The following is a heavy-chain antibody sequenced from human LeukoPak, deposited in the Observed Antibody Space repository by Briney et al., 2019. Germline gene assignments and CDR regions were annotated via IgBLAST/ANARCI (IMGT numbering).Heavy chain of an antibody. Sequence: ASVKVSCKASGYTFTSYDINWVRQATGQGLEWMGWKNPNSGNSGSAQKFQDRVTMTRNTSISTAYMELSSLGSEDTAVYYCATGDMVALYWGQGTLVTVSS. CDR3: ATGDMVALY. CDR1: GYTFTSYD. D-gene: IGHD2-15*01. CDR2: KNPNSGNS. J-gene: IGHJ4*02. V-gene: IGHV1-8*01.